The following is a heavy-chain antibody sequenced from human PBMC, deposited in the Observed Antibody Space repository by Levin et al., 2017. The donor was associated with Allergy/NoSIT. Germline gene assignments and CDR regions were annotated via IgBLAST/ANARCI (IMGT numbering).Heavy chain of an antibody. CDR2: TRNKANGYIT. CDR1: GFTFSDHF. J-gene: IGHJ4*02. V-gene: IGHV3-72*01. D-gene: IGHD1-26*01. Sequence: GGSLRLSCAASGFTFSDHFMDWVRQAPGKGLEWVGRTRNKANGYITEYAASLRGRFSISRDDSKNSLYLHMNSLETGDTAVYYCTRGRPNGSYIYFDYWGQGALVTVSS. CDR3: TRGRPNGSYIYFDY.